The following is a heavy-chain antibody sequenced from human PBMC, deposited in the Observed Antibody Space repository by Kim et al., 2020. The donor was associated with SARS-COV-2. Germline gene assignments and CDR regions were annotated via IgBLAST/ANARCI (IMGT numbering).Heavy chain of an antibody. V-gene: IGHV4-39*01. J-gene: IGHJ4*02. CDR2: IYYSGST. Sequence: SETLSLTCTVSGGSISSSSYYWGWIRQPPGKGLEWIGSIYYSGSTYYNPSLKSRVTISVDTSKNQFSLKLSSVTAADTAVYYCARLLSGNTYYDFWSGYYPPYYFDYWGQGTLVTVSS. CDR3: ARLLSGNTYYDFWSGYYPPYYFDY. D-gene: IGHD3-3*01. CDR1: GGSISSSSYY.